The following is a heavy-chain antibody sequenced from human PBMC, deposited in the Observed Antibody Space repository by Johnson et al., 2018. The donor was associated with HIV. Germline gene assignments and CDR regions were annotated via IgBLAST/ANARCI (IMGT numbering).Heavy chain of an antibody. CDR2: ISSSGSTT. V-gene: IGHV3-11*04. CDR3: ARPTSQIHLWTDAFDI. Sequence: QVQLVESGGGLVKPGGSLRLSCAASGFTFSDYYMSWIRQAPGKGLEWVSYISSSGSTTYYADSVKGRFTISRDNAKNSLYLQMNSLRAEDTAVYFCARPTSQIHLWTDAFDIWGQGTMVTVSS. J-gene: IGHJ3*02. D-gene: IGHD5-18*01. CDR1: GFTFSDYY.